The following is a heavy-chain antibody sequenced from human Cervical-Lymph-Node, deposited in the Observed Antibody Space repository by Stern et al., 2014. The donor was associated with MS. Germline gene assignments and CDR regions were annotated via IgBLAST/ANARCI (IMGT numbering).Heavy chain of an antibody. J-gene: IGHJ4*02. CDR1: GYGFTNYW. D-gene: IGHD5-12*01. Sequence: VQLVESGAEVKKPGESLKISCKASGYGFTNYWIGWVRQMPGKGLEWMGIIYPGDSDTRYSPSFEGHVTFSVDRSLNTAYVQWSSLKASDTAMYFCSRRGGDYWGQGTLDTVSS. CDR3: SRRGGDY. V-gene: IGHV5-51*03. CDR2: IYPGDSDT.